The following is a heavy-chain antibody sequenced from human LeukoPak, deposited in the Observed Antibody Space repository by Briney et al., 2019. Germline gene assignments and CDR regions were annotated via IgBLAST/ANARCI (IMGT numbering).Heavy chain of an antibody. J-gene: IGHJ5*02. CDR3: AKDLVVVVPAAIKGANWFDP. V-gene: IGHV3-23*01. D-gene: IGHD2-2*01. CDR2: ISGSGGST. Sequence: GGSLRLSCATSGFTFSSYAMSWVRQAPGKGLEWVSAISGSGGSTYYADSVKGRFTISRDNSKNTLYLQMNSLRAEDTAVHYCAKDLVVVVPAAIKGANWFDPWGQGTLVTVSS. CDR1: GFTFSSYA.